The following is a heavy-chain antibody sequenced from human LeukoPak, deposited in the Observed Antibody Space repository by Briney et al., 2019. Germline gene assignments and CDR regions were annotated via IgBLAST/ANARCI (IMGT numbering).Heavy chain of an antibody. V-gene: IGHV3-23*01. CDR3: AKHYSSGWLRDWFDP. CDR2: ISGSGGST. D-gene: IGHD6-19*01. J-gene: IGHJ5*02. CDR1: GFTFSRNS. Sequence: GGSLRLSCAASGFTFSRNSMNWVRQAPGKGLEWVSAISGSGGSTYYADCVKGRFTISRDNSKNTLYLQMNSLRAEDTAVYYCAKHYSSGWLRDWFDPWGQGTLVTVSS.